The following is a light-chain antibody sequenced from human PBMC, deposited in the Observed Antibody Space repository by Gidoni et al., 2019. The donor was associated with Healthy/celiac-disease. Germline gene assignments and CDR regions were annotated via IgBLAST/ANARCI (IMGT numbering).Light chain of an antibody. CDR1: QSISSY. CDR3: QQSYSTPPF. J-gene: IGKJ4*01. CDR2: AAS. V-gene: IGKV1-39*01. Sequence: DSQRTQTPSSLSASVGDRGTITCRASQSISSYLNLYQQKPGKAPKLLISAASSLQSGVPSRFSGSGSGTDFTLTISSLQPEDFSTYYCQQSYSTPPFFGGGTKVEIK.